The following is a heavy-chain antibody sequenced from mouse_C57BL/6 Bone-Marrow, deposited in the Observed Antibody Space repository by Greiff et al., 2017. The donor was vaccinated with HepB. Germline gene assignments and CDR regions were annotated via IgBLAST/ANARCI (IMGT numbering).Heavy chain of an antibody. D-gene: IGHD1-1*01. V-gene: IGHV14-3*01. CDR3: ARTYYGSSYWYFDV. Sequence: VHVKQSVAELVRPGASVKLSCTASGFNIKNTYMHWVKQRPEQGLEWIGRIDPANGNTKYAPKFQGKATITADTSSNTAYLQLSSLTSEDTAIYYCARTYYGSSYWYFDVWGTGTTVTVSS. CDR2: IDPANGNT. CDR1: GFNIKNTY. J-gene: IGHJ1*03.